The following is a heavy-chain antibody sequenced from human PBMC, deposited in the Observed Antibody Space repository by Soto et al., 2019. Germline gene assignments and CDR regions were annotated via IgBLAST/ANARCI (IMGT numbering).Heavy chain of an antibody. Sequence: HPGGSLRLSCAASGFTFSSYAMHWVRQAPGKGLEWVAVISYDGSNKYYADSVKGRFTISRDNSKNTLYLQMNSLRAEDTAVYCCARVRGYSGLVLGVNYYGMDVWGQGTTVTVSS. CDR2: ISYDGSNK. CDR1: GFTFSSYA. V-gene: IGHV3-30-3*01. CDR3: ARVRGYSGLVLGVNYYGMDV. J-gene: IGHJ6*02. D-gene: IGHD5-12*01.